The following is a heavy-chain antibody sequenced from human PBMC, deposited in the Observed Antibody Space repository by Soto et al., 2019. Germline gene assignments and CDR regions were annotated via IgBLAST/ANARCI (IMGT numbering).Heavy chain of an antibody. J-gene: IGHJ4*02. Sequence: QVQLQESGPGLVKPSETLSLTCTVSGGSISSYYWSWIRQPPGKGLEWIGYIYYSGSTNYNPSLKRRVTISVDTSKNQFSLKLSSVTAADTAVYYCARRGYYYGSGSLDYWGQGTLVTVSS. CDR1: GGSISSYY. D-gene: IGHD3-10*01. V-gene: IGHV4-59*01. CDR2: IYYSGST. CDR3: ARRGYYYGSGSLDY.